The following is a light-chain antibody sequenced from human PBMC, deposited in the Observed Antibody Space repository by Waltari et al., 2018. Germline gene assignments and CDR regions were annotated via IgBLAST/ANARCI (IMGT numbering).Light chain of an antibody. CDR1: QNIRNF. CDR3: QQSYSTPYT. J-gene: IGKJ2*01. V-gene: IGKV1-39*01. CDR2: AAT. Sequence: DIQMTQSPSSLSASVGDRVTITCRASQNIRNFLNWYQQKPGKAPRLLFYAATTLQIGVPARFSGNRSGTDFTLTIRDLQPEDFATYSCQQSYSTPYTFGQGTKMEI.